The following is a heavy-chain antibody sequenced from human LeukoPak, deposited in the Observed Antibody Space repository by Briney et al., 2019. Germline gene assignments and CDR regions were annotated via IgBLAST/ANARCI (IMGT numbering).Heavy chain of an antibody. Sequence: GGSLRLSCAASGFTFSSYWMHWVRQAPGKGLEWVANIKQDGSEKYYVDSVKGRFTISRDNAKNSLYLQMNSLRAEDTAVYYCARDSVRYYYYGMDVWGQGTTVTVSS. V-gene: IGHV3-7*01. CDR1: GFTFSSYW. J-gene: IGHJ6*02. CDR2: IKQDGSEK. CDR3: ARDSVRYYYYGMDV.